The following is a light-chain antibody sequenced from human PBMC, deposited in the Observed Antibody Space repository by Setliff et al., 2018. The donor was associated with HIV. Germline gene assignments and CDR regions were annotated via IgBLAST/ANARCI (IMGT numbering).Light chain of an antibody. Sequence: QSALTQPASVSGSPGQSITISCTGISSDVGNYNYVSWYQEHPGKAPKLMIYDVSKRPSGVSNRFSGSKSGNTASLTISGLQTEDEGDYFCASYRSPATYVFGIGTKVTVL. J-gene: IGLJ1*01. V-gene: IGLV2-14*01. CDR2: DVS. CDR1: SSDVGNYNY. CDR3: ASYRSPATYV.